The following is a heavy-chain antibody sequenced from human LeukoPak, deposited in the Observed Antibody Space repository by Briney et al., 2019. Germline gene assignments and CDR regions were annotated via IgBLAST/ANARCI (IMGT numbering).Heavy chain of an antibody. CDR1: GFTFSSYA. CDR2: ISYDGSNK. Sequence: GRSLRLSCAASGFTFSSYAMHWVRQAPGKGLEWVAVISYDGSNKYYADSVKGRFTISRDNSKNTLYLQMNSLRAEDTAVYYCAGEAVILFDPWGQGTLVTVSS. D-gene: IGHD3-22*01. CDR3: AGEAVILFDP. J-gene: IGHJ5*02. V-gene: IGHV3-30*04.